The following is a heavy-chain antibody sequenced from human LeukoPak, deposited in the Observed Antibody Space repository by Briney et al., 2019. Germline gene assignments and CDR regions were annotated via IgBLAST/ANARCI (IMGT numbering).Heavy chain of an antibody. V-gene: IGHV4-39*01. J-gene: IGHJ4*02. Sequence: SETPSLTCSVCGDSISSGNYYWGWIRQPPGKGLEWIGNLYYSGTTYYNPSFKSRVTISVDTSKNQFSLKLSSVTAADTAVYYCASDRSSWNPGAPYWGQGTLVTVSS. CDR2: LYYSGTT. CDR1: GDSISSGNYY. CDR3: ASDRSSWNPGAPY. D-gene: IGHD6-13*01.